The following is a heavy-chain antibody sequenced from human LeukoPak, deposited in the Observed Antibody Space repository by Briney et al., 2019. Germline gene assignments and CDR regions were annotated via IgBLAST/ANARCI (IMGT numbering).Heavy chain of an antibody. D-gene: IGHD6-13*01. Sequence: SVKVSCKASGGTLSSYAISWVRQAPGQGLEWMGRIIPILGIANYAQKFQGRVTTTADKSTSTAYMELSSLRSEDTAVYYCARGGIAAAGTVAFDIWGQGTMVTVSS. CDR3: ARGGIAAAGTVAFDI. V-gene: IGHV1-69*04. J-gene: IGHJ3*02. CDR1: GGTLSSYA. CDR2: IIPILGIA.